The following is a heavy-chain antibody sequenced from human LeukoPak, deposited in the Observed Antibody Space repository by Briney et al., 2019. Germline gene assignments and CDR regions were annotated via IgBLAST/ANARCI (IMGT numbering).Heavy chain of an antibody. V-gene: IGHV3-7*03. CDR3: AKVGTMIVVVTNHYYFDY. D-gene: IGHD3-22*01. CDR2: INKDGGEK. J-gene: IGHJ4*02. CDR1: GFTFSSYW. Sequence: GGSLRLSCAASGFTFSSYWMSWVRQAPGKGLEWVANINKDGGEKYYVDSVKGRFTISRDNAKNSLYLQMNSLRADDTAVYYCAKVGTMIVVVTNHYYFDYWGQGTLVTVSS.